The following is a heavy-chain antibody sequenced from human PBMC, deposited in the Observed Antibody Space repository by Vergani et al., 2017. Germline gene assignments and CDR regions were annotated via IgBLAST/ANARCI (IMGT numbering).Heavy chain of an antibody. D-gene: IGHD2-2*02. Sequence: QVQLVQSGAEVKKPGASVKVSCQASGYTFTSYYIHLVRQAPGQGLEWMGIINPSGGSTNYAQKFQGRVTMTRDTSTSTVFMELSSLRSEDTAVYYCARGCGSNSCYKRGEDWFDPWGQGTLVTVSS. CDR1: GYTFTSYY. V-gene: IGHV1-46*01. CDR3: ARGCGSNSCYKRGEDWFDP. CDR2: INPSGGST. J-gene: IGHJ5*02.